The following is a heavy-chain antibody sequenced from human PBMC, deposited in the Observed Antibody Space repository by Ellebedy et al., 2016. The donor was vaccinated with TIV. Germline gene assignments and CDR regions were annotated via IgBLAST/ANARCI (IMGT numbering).Heavy chain of an antibody. D-gene: IGHD3-10*01. CDR3: ARDRITMVRGRAWGLGY. CDR2: IIPIFGTA. Sequence: SVKVSXKASGGTFSSYAISWVRQAPGQGLEWMGGIIPIFGTANYAQKFQGRVTITADESTSTAYMELSSLRSEDTAVYYCARDRITMVRGRAWGLGYWGQGTLVTVSS. CDR1: GGTFSSYA. V-gene: IGHV1-69*13. J-gene: IGHJ4*02.